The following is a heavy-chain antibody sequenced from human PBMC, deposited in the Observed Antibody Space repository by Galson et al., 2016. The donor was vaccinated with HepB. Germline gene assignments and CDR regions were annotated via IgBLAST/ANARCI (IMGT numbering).Heavy chain of an antibody. J-gene: IGHJ3*02. D-gene: IGHD5-12*01. CDR1: GGSISSGGYY. CDR3: ARGGGVKEGDIVATRVEDACDI. Sequence: TLSLTCTVSGGSISSGGYYWSWIRQLPGKGLEWIGYIYYSGSTYYNPSLKSRVTISVDTFKNQFSLKLSPVTAEGTAVYYCARGGGVKEGDIVATRVEDACDIWGQGTMVTVSS. V-gene: IGHV4-31*03. CDR2: IYYSGST.